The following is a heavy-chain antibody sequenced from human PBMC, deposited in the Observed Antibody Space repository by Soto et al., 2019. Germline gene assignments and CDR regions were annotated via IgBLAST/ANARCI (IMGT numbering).Heavy chain of an antibody. CDR3: GGGSGWIFDY. D-gene: IGHD6-19*01. Sequence: EVQLVESGGGLVQPGGSLRLSCIASGITFSNYYMSWVRQAPGKGLEWVDNIKEDGSEKFYVDSVKGRFTISRDNARNSLYLQMNSLSVEDTAVYYCGGGSGWIFDYWGQGSLVPVSS. CDR1: GITFSNYY. CDR2: IKEDGSEK. V-gene: IGHV3-7*03. J-gene: IGHJ4*02.